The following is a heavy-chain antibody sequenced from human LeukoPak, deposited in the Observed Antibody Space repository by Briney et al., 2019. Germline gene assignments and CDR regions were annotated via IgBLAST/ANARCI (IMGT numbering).Heavy chain of an antibody. Sequence: PGGSLRLSCAASGFTFSSYAMHWVRQAPGKGLEWVAVISYDGSNKYYADSVKGRFTISRDNSKNTLYLQMNSLRAEDTAVCYCARVFYSSGWYGNFDYWGQGTLVTVSS. CDR3: ARVFYSSGWYGNFDY. CDR1: GFTFSSYA. J-gene: IGHJ4*02. V-gene: IGHV3-30*04. CDR2: ISYDGSNK. D-gene: IGHD6-19*01.